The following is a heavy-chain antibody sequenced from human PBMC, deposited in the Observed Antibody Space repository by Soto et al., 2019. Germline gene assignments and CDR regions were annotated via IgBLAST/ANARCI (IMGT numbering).Heavy chain of an antibody. Sequence: QVQLVQSGPEVRKPGDSVTVSCKTSGFTFSGSAVQWVRQIRGQGLEWIGWIVVGSGKAKYAPKFQQRVTISRDKSTYTAYLEVNSLRHGDTAIYYCTVDTYGPDYWGQGTLVTVSS. J-gene: IGHJ4*02. CDR3: TVDTYGPDY. V-gene: IGHV1-58*01. D-gene: IGHD2-8*01. CDR1: GFTFSGSA. CDR2: IVVGSGKA.